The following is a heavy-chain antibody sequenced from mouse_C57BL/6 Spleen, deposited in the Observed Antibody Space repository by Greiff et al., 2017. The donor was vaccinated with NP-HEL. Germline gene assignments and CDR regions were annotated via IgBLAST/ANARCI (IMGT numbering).Heavy chain of an antibody. CDR1: GFSFNTYA. CDR3: VRHSYGSSYGGYYALDY. CDR2: IRSKSNNYAT. D-gene: IGHD1-1*01. V-gene: IGHV10-1*01. J-gene: IGHJ4*01. Sequence: EVQLVESGGGLVQPKGSLKLSCAASGFSFNTYAMNWVRQAPGKGLEWVTRIRSKSNNYATYYADSVKDRFTISRDDSESMLYLQMNNLKTEDTAMYYCVRHSYGSSYGGYYALDYWGQGTSVTVSS.